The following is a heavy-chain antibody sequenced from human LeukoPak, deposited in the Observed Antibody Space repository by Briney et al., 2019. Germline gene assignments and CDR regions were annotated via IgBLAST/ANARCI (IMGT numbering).Heavy chain of an antibody. D-gene: IGHD4-23*01. J-gene: IGHJ6*02. CDR3: ATDPVPGNLRVLYGMDV. V-gene: IGHV1-24*01. CDR1: GYTLTELS. Sequence: GESLKISCKGSGYTLTELSMHWVRQAPGKGLEWMGGFDPEDGETIYAQKFQGRVTMTEDTSTDTAYMELSSLRSEDTAVYYCATDPVPGNLRVLYGMDVWGQGTTVTVSS. CDR2: FDPEDGET.